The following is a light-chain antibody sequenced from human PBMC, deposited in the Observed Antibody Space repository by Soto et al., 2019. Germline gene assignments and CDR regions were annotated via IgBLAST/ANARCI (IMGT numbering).Light chain of an antibody. CDR2: RSD. CDR3: AAWDDSLSGPV. V-gene: IGLV1-47*01. Sequence: QPVLTQPPSTSGTPGQRVTISCSGSNSNIGSNLVYWYQQLPGTAPKLVIYRSDQRPSGVPDRFSGSKAGTSASLAISALRSEDEADYYCAAWDDSLSGPVFGGGTKLTVL. CDR1: NSNIGSNL. J-gene: IGLJ3*02.